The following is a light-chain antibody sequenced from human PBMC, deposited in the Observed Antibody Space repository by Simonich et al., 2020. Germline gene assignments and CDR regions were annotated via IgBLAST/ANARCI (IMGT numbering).Light chain of an antibody. CDR2: DVS. V-gene: IGLV2-14*03. Sequence: QSALTQPASVSGSPGQSITISCTGTSSDVGRYNYVSWYQHHPGKAPKLMIYDVSKRPSGVSNRFSCSKSGNTAALTISGLQAEDEADYYCSSYTSSSTWVFGGGTKLTVL. J-gene: IGLJ3*02. CDR1: SSDVGRYNY. CDR3: SSYTSSSTWV.